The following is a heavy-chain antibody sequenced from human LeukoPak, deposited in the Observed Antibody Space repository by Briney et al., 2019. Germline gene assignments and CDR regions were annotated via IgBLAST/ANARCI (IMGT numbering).Heavy chain of an antibody. J-gene: IGHJ6*04. CDR2: IIPIFGTA. CDR3: ARDIVVVPAVGLNYYYYGMDV. Sequence: SLKVSSMASGGTFISYAISWVRQAPGRGLEWMGGIIPIFGTANYAQKFQGRVTITADESTSTAYMELSSLRSEDTAVYYCARDIVVVPAVGLNYYYYGMDVWGKGTTVTVSS. CDR1: GGTFISYA. V-gene: IGHV1-69*13. D-gene: IGHD2-2*01.